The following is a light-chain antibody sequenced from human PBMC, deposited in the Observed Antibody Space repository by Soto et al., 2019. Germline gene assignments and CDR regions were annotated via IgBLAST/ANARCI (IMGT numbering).Light chain of an antibody. CDR1: QSVSIY. J-gene: IGKJ5*01. CDR2: DAA. V-gene: IGKV3-11*01. CDR3: QQRSNWPPKST. Sequence: EVVLAQSPATLSLSPGQRATLSGSGSQSVSIYLAWSQQKHGQAPRLPIYDAAHRATGIPATFRGSGSGTEFALTLSSLEPEEFAVAYCQQRSNWPPKSTFGQGTRLEIK.